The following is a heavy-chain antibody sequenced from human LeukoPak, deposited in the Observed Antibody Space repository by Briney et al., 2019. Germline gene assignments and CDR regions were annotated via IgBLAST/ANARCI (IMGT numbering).Heavy chain of an antibody. CDR1: GYSFNSNW. V-gene: IGHV5-51*01. CDR3: ATLNTMFGVVIPIGAFDI. J-gene: IGHJ3*02. CDR2: IYPGDSDT. Sequence: GESLKISCKGSGYSFNSNWIGWVRQMPGKGLEWMGIIYPGDSDTSYSPSFQGQVTISADKSISTAYLQWSSLKASDTAMYYCATLNTMFGVVIPIGAFDIWGQGTMVTVSS. D-gene: IGHD3-3*01.